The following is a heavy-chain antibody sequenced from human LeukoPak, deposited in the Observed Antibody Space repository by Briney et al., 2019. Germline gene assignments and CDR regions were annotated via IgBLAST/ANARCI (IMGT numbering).Heavy chain of an antibody. CDR2: KSYDGSNK. J-gene: IGHJ4*02. CDR1: GFTFSNFG. V-gene: IGHV3-30*18. Sequence: PGGSLRLSCAASGFTFSNFGMHWVRQAPGKGLEWVAVKSYDGSNKHFGDSVKGRFTISRDNSKNTLYLQMNSLRAEDTAVYYCAKDLPAETAMGGFDYWGQGTLVTVSS. CDR3: AKDLPAETAMGGFDY. D-gene: IGHD5-18*01.